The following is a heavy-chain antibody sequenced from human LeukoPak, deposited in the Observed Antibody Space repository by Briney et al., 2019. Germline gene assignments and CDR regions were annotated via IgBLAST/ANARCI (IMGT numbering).Heavy chain of an antibody. CDR1: GGSISSSY. CDR3: ARLVDGDSTSWFDP. D-gene: IGHD4-17*01. J-gene: IGHJ5*02. Sequence: SETLSLTCTVSGGSISSSYWNWIRQPPGKGLEWIGYIYYSGSTNYNPSLKSRVTISVDTSKNQFSLKLSSVTAADTAVYYCARLVDGDSTSWFDPWGQGTLVTVSS. CDR2: IYYSGST. V-gene: IGHV4-59*08.